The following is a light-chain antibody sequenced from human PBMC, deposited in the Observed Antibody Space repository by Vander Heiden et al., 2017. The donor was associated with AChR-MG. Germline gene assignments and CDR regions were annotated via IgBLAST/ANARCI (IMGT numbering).Light chain of an antibody. V-gene: IGLV3-25*03. Sequence: SSEPSQPPSVPVSPGQPAGITCSGDALPKQYAYWYQQNPGQAPVLVIYKDSERPAGIPERVSGSSSGTTVTLTISGVQAEDEADYYCQSADSSGTRVFGGGTKLTVL. CDR3: QSADSSGTRV. CDR2: KDS. J-gene: IGLJ3*02. CDR1: ALPKQY.